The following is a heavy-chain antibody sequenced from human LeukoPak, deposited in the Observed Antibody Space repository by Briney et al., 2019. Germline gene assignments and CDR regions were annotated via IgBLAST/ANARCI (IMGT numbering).Heavy chain of an antibody. CDR3: AKEMATIRAFDF. D-gene: IGHD5-12*01. CDR2: SSGSGSST. V-gene: IGHV3-23*01. CDR1: GFTFSTYA. Sequence: GGSLRLSCAASGFTFSTYAMSWVRQAPGKGLEWVSVSSGSGSSTYYADSVKGRFTISRDNSKNTLYLQMNSLRAEDTAVYYCAKEMATIRAFDFWSQGTMVTVSS. J-gene: IGHJ3*01.